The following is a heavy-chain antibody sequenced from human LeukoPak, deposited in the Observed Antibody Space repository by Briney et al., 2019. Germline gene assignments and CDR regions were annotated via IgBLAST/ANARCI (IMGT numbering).Heavy chain of an antibody. Sequence: SETLSLTCTVSGGSVSSSSYYWGWIRQPPGKGLEWIGRIYYSGSTYYNPSLKSRVTISVDTSKNQFSLKLSSVTAADTAVYYCARRNSGSYWGHYFDYWGQGTLVTVSS. J-gene: IGHJ4*02. V-gene: IGHV4-39*01. CDR3: ARRNSGSYWGHYFDY. CDR1: GGSVSSSSYY. CDR2: IYYSGST. D-gene: IGHD1-26*01.